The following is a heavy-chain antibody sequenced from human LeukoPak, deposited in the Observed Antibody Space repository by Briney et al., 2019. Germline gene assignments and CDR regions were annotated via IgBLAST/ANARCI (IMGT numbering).Heavy chain of an antibody. CDR3: AKDFARTIFGVVIITRPFDY. V-gene: IGHV3-30*02. J-gene: IGHJ4*02. CDR1: GFTFSSYG. D-gene: IGHD3-3*01. Sequence: GGSLRLSCAASGFTFSSYGMHWVRQAPGKGLEWVAFIRYDGSNKYYADPVKGRFTISRDNSKNTLYLQMNSLRAEDTAVYYCAKDFARTIFGVVIITRPFDYWGQGTLVTVSS. CDR2: IRYDGSNK.